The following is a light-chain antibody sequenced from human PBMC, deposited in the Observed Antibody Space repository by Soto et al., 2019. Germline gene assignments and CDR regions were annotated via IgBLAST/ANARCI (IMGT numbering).Light chain of an antibody. V-gene: IGKV3-15*01. Sequence: EILLTQSPVTLSLSPGERATLSCRACESVSSNLAWYQQRPGQAPRLLLYGVSARATGIPDRFSGSGSGTEFTLTISSLQSEDFALYFCQQYNNWPPGVTFGPGTKVEIK. CDR1: ESVSSN. CDR2: GVS. J-gene: IGKJ3*01. CDR3: QQYNNWPPGVT.